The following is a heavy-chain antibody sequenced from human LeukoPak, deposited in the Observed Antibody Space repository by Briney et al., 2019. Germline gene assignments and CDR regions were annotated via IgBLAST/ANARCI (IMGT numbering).Heavy chain of an antibody. CDR1: GYSISSGYY. CDR3: ARFPDSRGFDYFDY. V-gene: IGHV4-61*01. CDR2: IYYSGST. Sequence: SETLSLTCAVSGYSISSGYYWGWTRQPPGKGLEWIGYIYYSGSTNYNPSLKSRVTISVDASKNQFSLKLSSVTAADTAVYYCARFPDSRGFDYFDYWGQGTLVTVSS. J-gene: IGHJ4*02. D-gene: IGHD3-22*01.